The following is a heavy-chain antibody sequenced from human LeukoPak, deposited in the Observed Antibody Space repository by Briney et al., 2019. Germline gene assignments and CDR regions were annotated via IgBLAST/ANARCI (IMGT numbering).Heavy chain of an antibody. V-gene: IGHV3-23*01. D-gene: IGHD3-10*01. CDR1: GFTFSNYA. CDR2: ISGTGDTT. CDR3: TKGGWGTVLDY. Sequence: PGGSLRLSCAASGFTFSNYAMSWVRRAPGEGLEWVSTISGTGDTTYYADSLKGRLTISRDNSKNTLYLQMSSLRADDTAVYYCTKGGWGTVLDYWGQGTLVTVSS. J-gene: IGHJ4*02.